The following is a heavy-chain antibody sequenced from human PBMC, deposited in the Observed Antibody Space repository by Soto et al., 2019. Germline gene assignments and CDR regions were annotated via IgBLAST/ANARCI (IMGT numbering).Heavy chain of an antibody. CDR3: ARARLRAVYAFDF. CDR1: PVSNTRGAYY. Sequence: PSETLSLTCTLSPVSNTRGAYYTTWVRQHPGKGLEWIGYIYYNGNTYFSPSLKSLLTISLDTSSNQFSLKLSSVTAADTAMYYCARARLRAVYAFDFWGQGTMVSVSS. CDR2: IYYNGNT. V-gene: IGHV4-31*01. J-gene: IGHJ3*01. D-gene: IGHD5-12*01.